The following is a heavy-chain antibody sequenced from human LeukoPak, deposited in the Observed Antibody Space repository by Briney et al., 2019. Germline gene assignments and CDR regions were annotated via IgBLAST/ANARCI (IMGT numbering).Heavy chain of an antibody. Sequence: PGGSLRLSCAASGFTFSSYAMSWVRQAPGKWLEWVSAISAGGGSTYYADSVKGRFTISRDNSKNTLYLQMNSLRAEDTAVYYCAKDRVGAYPDYFDYWGQGTLVTVST. J-gene: IGHJ4*02. CDR1: GFTFSSYA. CDR2: ISAGGGST. D-gene: IGHD1-26*01. V-gene: IGHV3-23*01. CDR3: AKDRVGAYPDYFDY.